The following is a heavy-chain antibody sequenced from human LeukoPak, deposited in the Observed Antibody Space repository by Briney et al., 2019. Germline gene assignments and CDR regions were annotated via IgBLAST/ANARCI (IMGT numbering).Heavy chain of an antibody. CDR3: AKEGSRVARHYFDY. CDR1: GFIFDDYG. CDR2: IQSDRSNE. Sequence: GGSLRLSCAAFGFIFDDYGMSWVRQAPGKGLEWVAYIQSDRSNEQYADSVRGRFSISRDNSKNTLYLQMNSLRAEDTAVYYCAKEGSRVARHYFDYWGQGTLVTVSS. D-gene: IGHD3-3*01. V-gene: IGHV3-30*02. J-gene: IGHJ4*02.